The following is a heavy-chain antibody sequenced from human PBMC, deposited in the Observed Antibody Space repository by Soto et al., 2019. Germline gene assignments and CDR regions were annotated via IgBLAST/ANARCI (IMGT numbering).Heavy chain of an antibody. Sequence: ASVKVSCKASGYTFTSYYMHWVRQAPGQGLEWMGIINPSGGSTSYAQKFQGRVTMTRDTSTSTVYMELSSLRYEDTAVYYCARGHIAARPLGASRFDYWGQGTLVTVSS. V-gene: IGHV1-46*01. CDR1: GYTFTSYY. J-gene: IGHJ4*02. CDR2: INPSGGST. CDR3: ARGHIAARPLGASRFDY. D-gene: IGHD6-6*01.